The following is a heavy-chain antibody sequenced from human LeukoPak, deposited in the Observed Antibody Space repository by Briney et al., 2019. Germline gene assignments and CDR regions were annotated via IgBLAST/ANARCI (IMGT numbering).Heavy chain of an antibody. CDR1: GYTFTNYH. CDR3: ARTTSFTASGYDY. V-gene: IGHV1-8*03. D-gene: IGHD6-25*01. CDR2: MNPINGDS. Sequence: ALVTVSCKASGYTFTNYHINWVRQATGQRLEWVGWMNPINGDSGFAQKFQGRVTITRDSSISTSYMELRSLTSEDTAVYFCARTTSFTASGYDYWGPGTLVTVSS. J-gene: IGHJ4*02.